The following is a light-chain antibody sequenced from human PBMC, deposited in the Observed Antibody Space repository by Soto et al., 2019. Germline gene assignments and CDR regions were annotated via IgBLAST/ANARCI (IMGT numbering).Light chain of an antibody. CDR3: RQSDSTPYS. V-gene: IGKV1-39*01. J-gene: IGKJ2*01. CDR1: QRISSY. CDR2: AAS. Sequence: DIQMTQSPSSLSASVGDRVTITCRASQRISSYLNWYQQNPGKAPMLLIYAASSLQSGVTSRFSGSGSGTDVTLTIRSLQPEDCATYYCRQSDSTPYSFGQGTKLEIK.